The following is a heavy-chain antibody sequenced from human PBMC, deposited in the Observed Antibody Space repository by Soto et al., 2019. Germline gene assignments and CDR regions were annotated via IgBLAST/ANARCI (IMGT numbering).Heavy chain of an antibody. CDR1: GYTFTSYG. J-gene: IGHJ5*02. Sequence: AASVKVSCKASGYTFTSYGISWVRQAPGQGLEWMGWISAYNGNTNHAQKLQGRVTMTTDTSTSTAYMELRSLRSDDTAVYYCARGVGSGTYYNQYNWFDPCAQGTLVTVSS. D-gene: IGHD3-10*01. CDR2: ISAYNGNT. CDR3: ARGVGSGTYYNQYNWFDP. V-gene: IGHV1-18*01.